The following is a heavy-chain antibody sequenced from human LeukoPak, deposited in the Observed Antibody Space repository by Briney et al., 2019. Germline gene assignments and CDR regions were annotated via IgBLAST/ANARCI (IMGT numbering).Heavy chain of an antibody. Sequence: SETLSLTCTVSGGSISSGDYYWSWIRQPPGKGLEWIGYIYYSGSTNYNPPLKSRVTISVDTSKNQFSLKLSSVTAADTAVYYCARVDEAVAGYGMDVWGQGTTVTVSS. CDR1: GGSISSGDYY. CDR3: ARVDEAVAGYGMDV. D-gene: IGHD6-19*01. V-gene: IGHV4-61*08. CDR2: IYYSGST. J-gene: IGHJ6*02.